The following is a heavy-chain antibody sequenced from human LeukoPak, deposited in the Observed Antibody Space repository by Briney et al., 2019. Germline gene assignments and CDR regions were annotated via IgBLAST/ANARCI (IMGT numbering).Heavy chain of an antibody. V-gene: IGHV3-23*01. D-gene: IGHD4-17*01. Sequence: GGSLRLSCAASGFTFSSYAMSWVRQVPGKGLEWVSAISGSGGSTYYADSVKGRFTISRDNSKNTLYLQMNSLRAEDTAVYYCTTPYGDYVEYYYYYGMDVWGQGTTVTVSS. CDR1: GFTFSSYA. CDR2: ISGSGGST. J-gene: IGHJ6*02. CDR3: TTPYGDYVEYYYYYGMDV.